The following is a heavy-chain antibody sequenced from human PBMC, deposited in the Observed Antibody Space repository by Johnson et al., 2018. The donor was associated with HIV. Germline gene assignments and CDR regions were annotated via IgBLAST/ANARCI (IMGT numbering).Heavy chain of an antibody. D-gene: IGHD1-26*01. J-gene: IGHJ3*01. CDR2: ISYDGNNK. CDR1: GFTLSTYG. Sequence: QVQLVESGGGVVQPGRSLRLSCAASGFTLSTYGMHWVRQAPGKGLEWVAVISYDGNNKYYADSVKGRFTISRDNSKNTLYLQLNGLRDEDTAVYYCAKDPRVSNVGAFDVWGQGTMVTVSS. V-gene: IGHV3-30*18. CDR3: AKDPRVSNVGAFDV.